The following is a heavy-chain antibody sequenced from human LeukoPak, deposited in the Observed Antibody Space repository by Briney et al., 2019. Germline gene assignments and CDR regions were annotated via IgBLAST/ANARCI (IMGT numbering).Heavy chain of an antibody. Sequence: GGSLRLSCAASGFTFSSYAMHWVRQAPGKGREWGAVISYDGSNKYYADSVKGRFTISRDNSKNTLYLQMNSLRAEDTAVYYCAREPFYCSGGSCQRYFQHWGQGTLVTVSS. D-gene: IGHD2-15*01. J-gene: IGHJ1*01. CDR1: GFTFSSYA. CDR3: AREPFYCSGGSCQRYFQH. V-gene: IGHV3-30*04. CDR2: ISYDGSNK.